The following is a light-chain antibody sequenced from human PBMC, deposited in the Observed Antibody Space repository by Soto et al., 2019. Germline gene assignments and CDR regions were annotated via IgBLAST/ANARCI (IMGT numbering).Light chain of an antibody. Sequence: QSVLTQPASVSGSPGQSITISCTGTSSDVGGYNYVYWYQQHPGKAPKLMIYEVSNRPSGVSNRFSGSKSGNTASLTISGLQADDEADYYCSSYTSSSTPYVFGTGTKVTVL. CDR3: SSYTSSSTPYV. CDR1: SSDVGGYNY. V-gene: IGLV2-14*01. J-gene: IGLJ1*01. CDR2: EVS.